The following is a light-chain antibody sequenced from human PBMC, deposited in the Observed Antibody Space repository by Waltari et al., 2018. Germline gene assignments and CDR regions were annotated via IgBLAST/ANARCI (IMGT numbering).Light chain of an antibody. CDR2: MAS. CDR1: QNLDRL. Sequence: TQSPSTLSAFVGDKVTITCRASQNLDRLLAWYQQKPGKAPRLLIYMASNLESGVPSMFSVSGSWTEFTLTINSLQPDDFATYYCQQYINYWTFGQGTKVQ. J-gene: IGKJ1*01. CDR3: QQYINYWT. V-gene: IGKV1-5*03.